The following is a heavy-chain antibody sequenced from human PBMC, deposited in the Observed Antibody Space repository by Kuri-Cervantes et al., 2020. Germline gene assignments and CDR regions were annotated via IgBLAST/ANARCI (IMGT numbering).Heavy chain of an antibody. D-gene: IGHD2-2*01. V-gene: IGHV4-34*01. CDR1: GGSFSGYY. CDR2: INHRGST. CDR3: ARDGCSSTSCYYFSAFDI. Sequence: SQTLSLTCAVSGGSFSGYYWTWIRQSPGKGLEWIGEINHRGSTNYNPSLKSRVTISVDTSKNQFFLKLSSVTAADTAVYYCARDGCSSTSCYYFSAFDIWGQGTMVTVSS. J-gene: IGHJ3*02.